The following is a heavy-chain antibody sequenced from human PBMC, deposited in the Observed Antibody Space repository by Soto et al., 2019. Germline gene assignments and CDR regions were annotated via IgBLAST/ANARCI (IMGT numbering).Heavy chain of an antibody. Sequence: ASLNGSSKAVGYRFTVYHGHWGRPKPGQGLACMRWISPNSGGTNYAQKFQGRVTMTRDTSSSTAYREVSRLRSDDKALYYCARDFREYYDFWSGYPNWFDPWGQGTRGT. D-gene: IGHD3-3*01. CDR3: ARDFREYYDFWSGYPNWFDP. CDR2: ISPNSGGT. V-gene: IGHV1-2*02. CDR1: GYRFTVYH. J-gene: IGHJ5*02.